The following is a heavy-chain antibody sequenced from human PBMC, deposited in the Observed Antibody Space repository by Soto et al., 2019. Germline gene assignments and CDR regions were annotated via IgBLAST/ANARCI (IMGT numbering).Heavy chain of an antibody. CDR3: AKGRESSGSYRPFDY. Sequence: EVQVLESGGGLGQPGGSLRLSCAASGFTFSSYAMSWVRQAPGKGLEWVSAISGGGVATNYADSVKGRFTISRDNSKNTQYLQMNSLRAEDTAVYYCAKGRESSGSYRPFDYWGQGTLVTVSS. CDR2: ISGGGVAT. D-gene: IGHD3-22*01. CDR1: GFTFSSYA. J-gene: IGHJ4*02. V-gene: IGHV3-23*01.